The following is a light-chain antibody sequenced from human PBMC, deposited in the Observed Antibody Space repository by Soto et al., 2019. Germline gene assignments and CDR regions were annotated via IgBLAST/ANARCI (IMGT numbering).Light chain of an antibody. Sequence: RASQSVGTNLACYRQKSGQAPRLLIYGASARAPGIPARFSGSGSGTEFTLTISCLQSEDFAVCYCESYDHRRTLSQGSKVDI. V-gene: IGKV3-15*01. CDR2: GAS. CDR3: ESYDHRRT. J-gene: IGKJ1*01. CDR1: QSVGTN.